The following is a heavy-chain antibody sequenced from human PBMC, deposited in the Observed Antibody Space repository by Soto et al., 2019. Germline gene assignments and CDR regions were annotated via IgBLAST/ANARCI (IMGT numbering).Heavy chain of an antibody. CDR1: GGSFIDYS. CDR2: INHSGSA. J-gene: IGHJ4*02. Sequence: QVLLQQWGAGRLKPSETLSLTCAVYGGSFIDYSWGWIRQSPGTGLEWIGEINHSGSANYNPSLKSRVTISVDTSKNQFSLKLYSVTAADAAVYYCARVSEYWRQGTLVTVSS. V-gene: IGHV4-34*01. CDR3: ARVSEY.